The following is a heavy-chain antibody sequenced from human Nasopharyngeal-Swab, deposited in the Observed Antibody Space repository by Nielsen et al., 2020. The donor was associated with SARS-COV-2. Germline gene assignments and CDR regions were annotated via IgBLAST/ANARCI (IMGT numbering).Heavy chain of an antibody. V-gene: IGHV3-30*14. CDR1: GFTFSSYA. D-gene: IGHD3-10*01. J-gene: IGHJ4*02. CDR3: ARGTYYYGSGSSGLGYYFDY. CDR2: ISYDGSNK. Sequence: GESLKISCAASGFTFSSYAMHWVCQAPGKGLEWVAVISYDGSNKYYVDSVKGRFTISRDNSKNTLYLQMNSLRAEDTAVYYCARGTYYYGSGSSGLGYYFDYWGQGTLVTVSS.